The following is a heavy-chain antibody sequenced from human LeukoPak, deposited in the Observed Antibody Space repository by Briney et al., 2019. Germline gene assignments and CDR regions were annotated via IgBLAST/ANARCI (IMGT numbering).Heavy chain of an antibody. J-gene: IGHJ6*02. CDR3: ARRLSSIGGGVDGMDV. V-gene: IGHV3-23*01. Sequence: VGSLRLSCAASGFTLSSYAMSWVRQSPGKGLGWVSAISGTGGGRYHADSLQGRFTISRENAQHSPYLQMNSLRAEDTAVYYCARRLSSIGGGVDGMDVWGQGTTVTVSS. CDR2: ISGTGGGR. CDR1: GFTLSSYA. D-gene: IGHD3-16*01.